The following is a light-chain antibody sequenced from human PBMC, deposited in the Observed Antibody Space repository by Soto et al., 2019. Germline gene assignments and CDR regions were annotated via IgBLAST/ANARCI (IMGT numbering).Light chain of an antibody. CDR2: DVS. J-gene: IGLJ1*01. CDR3: SSYTSSSTLDV. V-gene: IGLV2-14*01. CDR1: SSDVGGYNY. Sequence: QSVLTQPASVSGSPGQSITISCTGTSSDVGGYNYVSWYQQHAAKAPKLMIYDVSNRPSGVYNRFSGSKSGNTASLTISGLQTEDEAEYYCSSYTSSSTLDVVGTGTQLAVL.